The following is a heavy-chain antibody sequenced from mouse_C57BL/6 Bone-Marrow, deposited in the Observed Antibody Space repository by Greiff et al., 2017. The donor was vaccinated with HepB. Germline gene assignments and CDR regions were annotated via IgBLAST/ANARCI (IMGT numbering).Heavy chain of an antibody. CDR2: IHPNSGST. CDR1: GYTFTSYW. D-gene: IGHD2-1*01. CDR3: ARIYGKGAMDY. J-gene: IGHJ4*01. Sequence: QVHVKQSGAELVKPGASVKLSCKASGYTFTSYWMHWVKQRPGQGLEWIGMIHPNSGSTNYNEKFKSKATLTVDKSSSTAYMQLSSLTSEDSAVYYCARIYGKGAMDYWGQGTSVTVSS. V-gene: IGHV1-64*01.